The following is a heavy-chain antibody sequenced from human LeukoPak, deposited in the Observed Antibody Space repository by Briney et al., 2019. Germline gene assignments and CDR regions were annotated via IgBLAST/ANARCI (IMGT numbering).Heavy chain of an antibody. J-gene: IGHJ4*03. CDR2: ISGSGGST. D-gene: IGHD2-15*01. CDR3: AKLNGGYCSGGSCYVDY. V-gene: IGHV3-23*01. CDR1: GFTFSSYA. Sequence: GGSLRLSCAASGFTFSSYAMSWVRQAPGKGLEWVSAISGSGGSTYYADSVKGRFTISRDNSKNTLYLQMNSLRAEDTAVYYCAKLNGGYCSGGSCYVDYWGQGTLVTVSS.